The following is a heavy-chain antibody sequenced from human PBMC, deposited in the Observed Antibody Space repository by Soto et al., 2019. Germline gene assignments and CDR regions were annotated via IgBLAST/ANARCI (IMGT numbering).Heavy chain of an antibody. CDR3: AREGRGKKAGYNGLVSLGY. D-gene: IGHD2-2*02. V-gene: IGHV1-69*06. Sequence: QVQLVQSGAEVKTPGSSLKVSCKVSGSRFSNYVISWVRQAPGHGLEWLGRIIPIFSSTKYAQNFQARVTITADKSTSTASLELSSLRSDDTAVYYCAREGRGKKAGYNGLVSLGYWGQGTLVTVSS. J-gene: IGHJ4*02. CDR1: GSRFSNYV. CDR2: IIPIFSST.